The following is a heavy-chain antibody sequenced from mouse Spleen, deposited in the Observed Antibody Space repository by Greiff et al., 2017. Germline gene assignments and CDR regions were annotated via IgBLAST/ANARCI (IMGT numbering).Heavy chain of an antibody. Sequence: DVHLVESGGGLVQPGGSLSLSCAASGFTFTDYYMSWVRQPPGKALEWLGFIRNKANGYTTEYSASVKGRFTISRDNSQSILYLQMNALRAEDSATYYCARSSYYSNYAMDYWGQGTSVTVSS. CDR3: ARSSYYSNYAMDY. J-gene: IGHJ4*01. CDR2: IRNKANGYTT. V-gene: IGHV7-3*01. CDR1: GFTFTDYY. D-gene: IGHD2-5*01.